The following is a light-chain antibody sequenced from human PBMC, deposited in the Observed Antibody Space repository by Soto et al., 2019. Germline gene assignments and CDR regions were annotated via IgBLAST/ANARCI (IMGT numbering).Light chain of an antibody. Sequence: PGERVTLSCRASQSVSSSYLSWYQQKPGQAPRLLIYGASTRATGIPARFSGSGSGTDFTLTISSLQPEDFAVYYCQQDYHLPWTFGQGTKVEIK. V-gene: IGKV3D-7*01. CDR3: QQDYHLPWT. CDR1: QSVSSSY. J-gene: IGKJ1*01. CDR2: GAS.